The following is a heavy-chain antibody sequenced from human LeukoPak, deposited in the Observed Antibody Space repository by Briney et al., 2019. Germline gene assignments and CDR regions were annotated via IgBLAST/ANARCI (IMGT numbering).Heavy chain of an antibody. Sequence: PSETLSLTCTASGVSISNVNNSWSWLRQPAGRGLEWIVRIYTSRTTNYNPSLKSRVTISMDTSKHEFSLKLSSVAADDTAIYCCAGGSIGGTTTYIFGYWGQGTLVTVSS. V-gene: IGHV4-61*02. CDR3: AGGSIGGTTTYIFGY. CDR1: GVSISNVNNS. J-gene: IGHJ4*02. D-gene: IGHD4-11*01. CDR2: IYTSRTT.